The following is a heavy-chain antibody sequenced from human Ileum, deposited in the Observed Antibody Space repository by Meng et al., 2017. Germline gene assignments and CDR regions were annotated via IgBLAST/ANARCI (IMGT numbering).Heavy chain of an antibody. CDR3: ARDHWGSLDY. V-gene: IGHV4-61*08. J-gene: IGHJ4*02. CDR2: AST. D-gene: IGHD7-27*01. CDR1: GGSVSSDGFQ. Sequence: QGEPQESGAGLVRPAETLRLICNVSGGSVSSDGFQWGWVRQPPGKGLEWIGYASTNYNPSLKSRVTISLDTSKNQFSLELSSVTAADTAVYYCARDHWGSLDYWGQGILVTVSS.